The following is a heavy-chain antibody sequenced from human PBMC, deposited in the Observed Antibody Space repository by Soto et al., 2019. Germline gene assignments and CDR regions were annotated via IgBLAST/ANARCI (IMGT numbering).Heavy chain of an antibody. CDR2: IYYSGGT. Sequence: QVHLHDSGPGPLKPSYTLSLTCIVSGGSISSYYWSWIRQPPGKGLEWIGYIYYSGGTNYNPSLKSRVTISVDTSNTQFSLRLSPVTAADTAVYYCARPTKGGAFDLWGQGTMVTVSS. J-gene: IGHJ3*01. CDR3: ARPTKGGAFDL. V-gene: IGHV4-59*08. CDR1: GGSISSYY.